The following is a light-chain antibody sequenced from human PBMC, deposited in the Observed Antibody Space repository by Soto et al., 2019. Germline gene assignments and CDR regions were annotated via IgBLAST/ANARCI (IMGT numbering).Light chain of an antibody. CDR1: QSISSY. CDR3: QQSYSTPLT. V-gene: IGKV1-39*01. J-gene: IGKJ4*01. CDR2: AAS. Sequence: DIQMTQSPSSLSASVGDRVTITCRASQSISSYLNGYQQKQGKAPKLLIYAASSLQSGVPSRFSGSGSGTDFTLTISSLQPEDFATYYCQQSYSTPLTFGGGTKVEIK.